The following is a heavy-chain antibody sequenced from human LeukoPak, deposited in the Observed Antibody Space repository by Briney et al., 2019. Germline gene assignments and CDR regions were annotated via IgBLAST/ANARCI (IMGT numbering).Heavy chain of an antibody. CDR3: ARGPRVGATGTHGKFFDY. V-gene: IGHV3-21*01. CDR2: ISSSSSYI. Sequence: GGSLRLSCAASEFTFSSYSMNWVRQAPGKGLEWVSSISSSSSYIYYADSVKGRFTISRDNAKNSLYLQMNSLRAEDTAVYYCARGPRVGATGTHGKFFDYWGQGTLVTVSS. CDR1: EFTFSSYS. J-gene: IGHJ4*02. D-gene: IGHD1-26*01.